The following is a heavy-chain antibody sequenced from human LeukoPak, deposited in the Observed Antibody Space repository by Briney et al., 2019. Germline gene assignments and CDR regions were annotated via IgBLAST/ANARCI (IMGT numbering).Heavy chain of an antibody. V-gene: IGHV3-74*01. CDR2: INSDGSST. CDR1: GFTFSSYW. J-gene: IGHJ3*02. D-gene: IGHD1-14*01. CDR3: STGSGHASDI. Sequence: GGSLRLSCAASGFTFSSYWMHWVRQVPGKGLVWVSRINSDGSSTSYADSVKGRFTISRDNAKNTLYVQMNSLRAVDTAVYYCSTGSGHASDIWGRGTMVNVSS.